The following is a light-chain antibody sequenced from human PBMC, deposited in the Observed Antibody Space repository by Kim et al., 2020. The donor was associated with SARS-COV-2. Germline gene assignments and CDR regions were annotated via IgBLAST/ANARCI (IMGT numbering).Light chain of an antibody. CDR3: SAYTSSSTLYV. CDR2: EVT. Sequence: QSALTQPPSVSGSPGQSVTISCSGTSSDVGSYNRVSWYQQPPGTPHKVIIYEVTNRPAGVPDRSGSKSGSTASLTIPGLQAEDEADYYCSAYTSSSTLYVFGTGTKVTVL. V-gene: IGLV2-18*02. CDR1: SSDVGSYNR. J-gene: IGLJ1*01.